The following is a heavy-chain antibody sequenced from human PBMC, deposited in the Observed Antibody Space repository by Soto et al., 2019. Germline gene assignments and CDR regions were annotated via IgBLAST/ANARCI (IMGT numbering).Heavy chain of an antibody. CDR2: IWYDGSNK. V-gene: IGHV3-33*01. D-gene: IGHD6-19*01. CDR1: GFTFSSYG. J-gene: IGHJ4*02. CDR3: ARDRYSSGWYDLDY. Sequence: QVQLVESGGGVVQPGRSLRLSCAASGFTFSSYGMHWVRQAPGKGLEWVAVIWYDGSNKYYADSVKGRFTISRDNCKNSLYLQMNSLRVEDTAVYYCARDRYSSGWYDLDYWGQGTLVTVSS.